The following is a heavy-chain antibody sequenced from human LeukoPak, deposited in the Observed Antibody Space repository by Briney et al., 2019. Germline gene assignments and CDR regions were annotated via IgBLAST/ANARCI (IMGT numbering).Heavy chain of an antibody. CDR3: GRGSVGFGELNY. D-gene: IGHD3-10*01. CDR1: GFTFSSYA. V-gene: IGHV3-30-3*01. J-gene: IGHJ4*02. Sequence: GGSLRLSCAASGFTFSSYAMHWVRQAPGKGLEWVAVILYDGSNKFYADSVKGRFTLSRDNSKNTLYLQMSSLRIEDTAVYYCGRGSVGFGELNYWGQGTLVTVSS. CDR2: ILYDGSNK.